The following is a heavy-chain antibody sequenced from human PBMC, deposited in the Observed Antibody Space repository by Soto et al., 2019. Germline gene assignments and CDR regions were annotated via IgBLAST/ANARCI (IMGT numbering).Heavy chain of an antibody. V-gene: IGHV1-69-2*01. CDR1: GYTFTDYY. CDR2: VDPEDGET. CDR3: ATDLYSRSGGPAYCYDGIDV. Sequence: ASVKVSCKVSGYTFTDYYMHWVQQAPGKGLEWMGLVDPEDGETIYAEKFQGRVTITAVTSTDTAYMELSSLRSEDTAVYYCATDLYSRSGGPAYCYDGIDVWGRGTT. J-gene: IGHJ6*02. D-gene: IGHD6-13*01.